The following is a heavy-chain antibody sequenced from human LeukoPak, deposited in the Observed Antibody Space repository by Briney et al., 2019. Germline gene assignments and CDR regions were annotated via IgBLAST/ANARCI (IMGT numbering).Heavy chain of an antibody. Sequence: GGSLRLSCAVSGFTVSNNYMSWVRQPPGKALEWVSVFYSGGSTFYADSVKDRFTISRDNAKNSLYLQMNSLRAEDTAVYYCARDGDILTGYYPHYYMDVWGKGTTVTVSS. J-gene: IGHJ6*03. V-gene: IGHV3-66*01. CDR3: ARDGDILTGYYPHYYMDV. D-gene: IGHD3-9*01. CDR1: GFTVSNNY. CDR2: FYSGGST.